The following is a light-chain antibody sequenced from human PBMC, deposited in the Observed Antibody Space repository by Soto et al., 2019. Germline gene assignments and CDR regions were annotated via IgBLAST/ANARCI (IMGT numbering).Light chain of an antibody. CDR1: QGISTY. V-gene: IGKV1-9*01. J-gene: IGKJ4*01. CDR3: QQLYSSPLS. Sequence: DIQFAQSPSFLSASVRDRVTITFRASQGISTYLAWYQQSPGKAPTLLIYAASTLQSGVPSRFSGSGSGTEFTLTISSLQPEDFATYFCQQLYSSPLSFGGGTKVDIK. CDR2: AAS.